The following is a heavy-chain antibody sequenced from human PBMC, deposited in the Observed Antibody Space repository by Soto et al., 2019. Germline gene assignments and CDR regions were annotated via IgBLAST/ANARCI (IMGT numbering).Heavy chain of an antibody. CDR2: ISWNSGSI. V-gene: IGHV3-9*01. Sequence: PVGSMRLWCTASGCTFVDYAGHWIMKAPGKGLEWVSGISWNSGSIGYADSVKGRFTISRDNAKNSLYLQMNSLRAEDTALYYCAKDKGSGSYYKWTNWFDPWGQRTLVTVSS. J-gene: IGHJ5*02. CDR1: GCTFVDYA. D-gene: IGHD3-10*01. CDR3: AKDKGSGSYYKWTNWFDP.